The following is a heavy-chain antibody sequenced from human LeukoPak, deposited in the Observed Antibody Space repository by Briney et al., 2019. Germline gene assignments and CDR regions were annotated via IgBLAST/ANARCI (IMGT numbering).Heavy chain of an antibody. D-gene: IGHD3-22*01. V-gene: IGHV4-34*01. J-gene: IGHJ4*02. CDR1: GMSLTDYY. CDR3: ASGDSSGYDLYYFDY. Sequence: PSETLSLTCGVSGMSLTDYYWTWIRHSPGKGLEWIGEINHSGSTNYNPSLKSRVTISVDTSKNQFSLKLSSVTAADTAVYYCASGDSSGYDLYYFDYWGQGTLVTVSS. CDR2: INHSGST.